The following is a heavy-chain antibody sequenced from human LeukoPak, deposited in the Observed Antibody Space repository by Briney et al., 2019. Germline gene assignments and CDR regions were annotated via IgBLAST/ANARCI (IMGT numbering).Heavy chain of an antibody. J-gene: IGHJ3*02. Sequence: PSETLSLTCAVYGGSFSGYYWSWIRQPPGKWLEWIGEINHSGSTNYNPSLKSRVTISVDTSKNQFSLKLSSVTAADTAVYYCARRGLEPVWAAFDIWGQGTMVTVSS. CDR3: ARRGLEPVWAAFDI. CDR1: GGSFSGYY. CDR2: INHSGST. V-gene: IGHV4-34*01. D-gene: IGHD1-1*01.